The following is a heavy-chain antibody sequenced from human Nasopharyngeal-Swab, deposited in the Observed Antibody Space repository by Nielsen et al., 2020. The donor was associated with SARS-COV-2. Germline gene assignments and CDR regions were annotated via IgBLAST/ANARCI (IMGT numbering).Heavy chain of an antibody. CDR3: ARQDGEITIFGAALNPRNMDV. CDR2: IYYSGST. Sequence: SETLSLTCTVSGGSISSSSYYWGWIRQPPGKGLEWIGSIYYSGSTYYNPSLKSRVTISVDTSKNQFSPKLSSVTAADTAVYYCARQDGEITIFGAALNPRNMDVWGKGTTVTVSS. D-gene: IGHD3-3*01. J-gene: IGHJ6*03. CDR1: GGSISSSSYY. V-gene: IGHV4-39*01.